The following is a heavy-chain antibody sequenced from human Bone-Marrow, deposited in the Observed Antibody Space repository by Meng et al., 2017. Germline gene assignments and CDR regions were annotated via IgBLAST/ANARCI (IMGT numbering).Heavy chain of an antibody. CDR2: IYHSGST. J-gene: IGHJ4*02. CDR1: GGSISSSNW. Sequence: SETLSLTCAVSGGSISSSNWWSWVRQPPGKGLEWIGEIYHSGSTNYNPSLKSRVTISVDKSKNQFSLKLSSVTAADTAVYYCASLGFNYDSSGYYRFSEYFDYWGQGTLVTVSS. CDR3: ASLGFNYDSSGYYRFSEYFDY. D-gene: IGHD3-22*01. V-gene: IGHV4-4*02.